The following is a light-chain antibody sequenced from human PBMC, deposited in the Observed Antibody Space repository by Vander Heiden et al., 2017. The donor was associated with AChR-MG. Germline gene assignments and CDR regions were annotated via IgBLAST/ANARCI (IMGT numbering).Light chain of an antibody. CDR2: AAS. V-gene: IGKV1-39*01. CDR3: QQSYSTPPT. CDR1: QSISSY. J-gene: IGKJ1*01. Sequence: IQMTHSPSSLPASVRDRVTITCRASQSISSYLNWYQQKPGKAPKLLIYAASSLQSGVPSRFSGSGSGTDFTLTISSLQPEDFATYYCQQSYSTPPTFGQGTKVEIK.